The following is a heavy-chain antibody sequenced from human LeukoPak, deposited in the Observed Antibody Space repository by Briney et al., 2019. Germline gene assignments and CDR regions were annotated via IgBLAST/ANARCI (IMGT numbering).Heavy chain of an antibody. CDR3: ARESGDRYYYYGMDV. J-gene: IGHJ6*02. CDR1: GYTFTGYY. V-gene: IGHV1-2*04. CDR2: INPNSGGT. D-gene: IGHD3-10*01. Sequence: ASVKVSCKASGYTFTGYYMHWVRQAPGQGLEWMGWINPNSGGTNYAQKFQGWVTMTRDTSISTAYMELSRLRSDDTAVYYCARESGDRYYYYGMDVWGQGTTVTVSS.